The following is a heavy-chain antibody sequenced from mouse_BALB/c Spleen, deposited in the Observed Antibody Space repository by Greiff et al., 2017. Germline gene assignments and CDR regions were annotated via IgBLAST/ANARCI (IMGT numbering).Heavy chain of an antibody. CDR3: AREGSYAMDD. J-gene: IGHJ4*01. CDR1: GFSLTSYG. Sequence: QVQLQQSGPGLVAPSQSLSITCTVSGFSLTSYGVHWVRQPPGKGLEWLGVIWAGGSTNYNSDLMSRLSISKYNSKSQVFLKMHSLQTDDTAMDCCAREGSYAMDDWGQGTSVTVSS. V-gene: IGHV2-9*02. CDR2: IWAGGST.